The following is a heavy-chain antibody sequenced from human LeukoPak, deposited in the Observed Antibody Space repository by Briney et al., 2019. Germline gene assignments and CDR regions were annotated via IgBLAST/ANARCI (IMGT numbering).Heavy chain of an antibody. J-gene: IGHJ1*01. CDR1: GAXISSGSYY. CDR2: IYYTGNT. D-gene: IGHD2-21*02. Sequence: SETLSLTCTVSGAXISSGSYYWGWIRQPPGKGLEWIGSIYYTGNTYYNPSLNSRVTISVDTSKKQFSLKLSSVTAADTAVYYCATIAEFCGGDCYSEYFQQWGQGTLVTVSS. CDR3: ATIAEFCGGDCYSEYFQQ. V-gene: IGHV4-39*01.